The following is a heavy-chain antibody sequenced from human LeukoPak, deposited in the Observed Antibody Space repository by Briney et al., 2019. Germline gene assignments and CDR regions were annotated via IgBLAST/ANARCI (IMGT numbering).Heavy chain of an antibody. J-gene: IGHJ4*02. CDR3: AKSKTYSSGPLDY. CDR2: IRYDGSNK. Sequence: PGGTLRLSCAASGFTFSSYGMSWVRQAPGKGLEWVAFIRYDGSNKYYADSVKGRFTISRDNSKNTLYLQMNSLRAEDTAVYYCAKSKTYSSGPLDYWGQGTLVTVSS. CDR1: GFTFSSYG. V-gene: IGHV3-30*02. D-gene: IGHD6-19*01.